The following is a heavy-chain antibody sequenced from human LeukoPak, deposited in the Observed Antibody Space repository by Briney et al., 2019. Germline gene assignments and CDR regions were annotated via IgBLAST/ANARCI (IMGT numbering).Heavy chain of an antibody. V-gene: IGHV4-39*07. CDR3: ARVGYDSSGYYYFFDY. Sequence: PSETLSLTCTVSGGSISSSSYYWGWIRQPPGKGLEWIGNIYYSGSTYYNPSLKSRVTISVDTSKNQFSLKLSSVTAADTAVYYCARVGYDSSGYYYFFDYWGQGTLVTVSS. CDR2: IYYSGST. CDR1: GGSISSSSYY. J-gene: IGHJ4*02. D-gene: IGHD3-22*01.